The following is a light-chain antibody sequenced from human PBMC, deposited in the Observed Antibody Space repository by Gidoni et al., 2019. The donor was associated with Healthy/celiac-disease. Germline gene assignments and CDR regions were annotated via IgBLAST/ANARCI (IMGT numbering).Light chain of an antibody. Sequence: QSALTQPASVSGSPGQSITISCTGTSSDVGGYNYVSWYQQHPGKAPKRMIYDVSNRPSGVSNRFSGSKSGNTASLTISGLQAEDEADYYCSSYTSSSTFLVVFGGGTKLTVL. CDR3: SSYTSSSTFLVV. CDR2: DVS. V-gene: IGLV2-14*01. CDR1: SSDVGGYNY. J-gene: IGLJ2*01.